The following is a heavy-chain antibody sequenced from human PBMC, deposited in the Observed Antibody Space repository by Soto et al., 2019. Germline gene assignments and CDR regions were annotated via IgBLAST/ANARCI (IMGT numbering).Heavy chain of an antibody. D-gene: IGHD6-6*01. Sequence: QVQLVQSGAEVKKPGSSVKVSCTASGGTFSSYTISWVRQAPGQGLEWMGRIIPILGIANYAQKFQGRVTITADKSTSTAYMELSSLRSEDTAVYYCARSQYSSSSGVDYWGQGTLVTVSS. V-gene: IGHV1-69*02. CDR1: GGTFSSYT. J-gene: IGHJ4*02. CDR3: ARSQYSSSSGVDY. CDR2: IIPILGIA.